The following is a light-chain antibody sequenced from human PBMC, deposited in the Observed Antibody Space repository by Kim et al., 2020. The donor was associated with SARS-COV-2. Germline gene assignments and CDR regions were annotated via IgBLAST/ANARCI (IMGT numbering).Light chain of an antibody. V-gene: IGKV3-15*01. CDR3: QQYNNWPYT. Sequence: EIVMTQSPATLSVSPGERATLSCRASQSVSGSLAWYQQTPGQAPRLLIYGASTRATGIPARFSGSGSGTEFTLTISSLQSEDFAVYSCQQYNNWPYTFGQGTKLEI. J-gene: IGKJ2*01. CDR2: GAS. CDR1: QSVSGS.